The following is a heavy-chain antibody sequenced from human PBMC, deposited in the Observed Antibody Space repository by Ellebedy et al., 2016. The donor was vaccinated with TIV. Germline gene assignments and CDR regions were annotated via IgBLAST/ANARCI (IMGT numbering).Heavy chain of an antibody. CDR3: AREKSSGWISFDF. D-gene: IGHD6-19*01. V-gene: IGHV4-61*01. CDR1: GGSVSIPNYY. J-gene: IGHJ4*02. CDR2: IYYSGST. Sequence: MPSETLSLTCTVSGGSVSIPNYYRSWIRQPPGKGLEWFGYIYYSGSTNYNPSLKSRVTMSVDTSRNQFSLKLSSVTAADTAVYYCAREKSSGWISFDFWGQGTLVTVSS.